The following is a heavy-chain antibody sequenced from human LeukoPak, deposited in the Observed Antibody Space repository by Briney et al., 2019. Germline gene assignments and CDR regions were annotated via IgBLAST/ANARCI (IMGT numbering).Heavy chain of an antibody. CDR1: EFTFSSYE. V-gene: IGHV3-48*03. Sequence: GGSLRLSCAASEFTFSSYEMNWVRQAPGKGLEWVSYISSSGSTIYYADSVKGRFTISRDNAKNSLYLQMNSLRAEDTAVYYCAGDATYYYGSGSPNWFDPWGQGTLVTVSS. CDR3: AGDATYYYGSGSPNWFDP. J-gene: IGHJ5*02. D-gene: IGHD3-10*01. CDR2: ISSSGSTI.